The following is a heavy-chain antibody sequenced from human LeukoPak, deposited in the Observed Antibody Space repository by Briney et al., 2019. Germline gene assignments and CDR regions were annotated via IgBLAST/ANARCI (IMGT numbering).Heavy chain of an antibody. V-gene: IGHV3-23*01. CDR1: GFTFSSYG. CDR3: AKYPPRSGGLHFDY. CDR2: ISGSGGST. Sequence: GGSLRLSCAASGFTFSSYGMSWVRQAPGKGLEWVSVISGSGGSTNYADSVKGRFTISRDNSKNTLYLQMNSLRAEDTAVYYCAKYPPRSGGLHFDYWGQGTLVTVSS. D-gene: IGHD1-26*01. J-gene: IGHJ4*02.